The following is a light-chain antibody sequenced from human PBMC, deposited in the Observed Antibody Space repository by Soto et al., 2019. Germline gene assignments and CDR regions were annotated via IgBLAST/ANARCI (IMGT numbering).Light chain of an antibody. J-gene: IGLJ2*01. CDR1: SSDVGSYNL. V-gene: IGLV2-23*03. Sequence: QSVLTQPASVSGSPGQSITSSCTGTSSDVGSYNLFSWYQQHPGKAPKLMIYEGSKRPSGFSNRFSGSKSGNTASLTISGLQAEDEADYYCCSYAGSSTFVVFGGGTKLTVL. CDR3: CSYAGSSTFVV. CDR2: EGS.